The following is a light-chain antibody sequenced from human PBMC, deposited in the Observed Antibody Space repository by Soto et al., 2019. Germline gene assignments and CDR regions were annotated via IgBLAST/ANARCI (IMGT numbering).Light chain of an antibody. J-gene: IGLJ3*02. V-gene: IGLV2-18*02. Sequence: QSALTQPPSVSGSPGQSVTISCAETSSDVGRYDRVSWYQQPPGTAPKLIIYEVNNRPSGVPDRFSGSKSGNTASLTISGLQAEDEADYHCSSFTSSDTRVFGGGTKVTVL. CDR3: SSFTSSDTRV. CDR2: EVN. CDR1: SSDVGRYDR.